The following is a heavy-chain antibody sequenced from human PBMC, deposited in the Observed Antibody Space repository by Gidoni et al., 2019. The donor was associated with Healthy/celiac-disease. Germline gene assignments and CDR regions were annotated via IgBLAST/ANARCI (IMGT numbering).Heavy chain of an antibody. CDR1: GFTFSSYG. D-gene: IGHD5-18*01. J-gene: IGHJ4*02. Sequence: QVQLVESGGGVVQPGRSRRLSCAASGFTFSSYGMHWVRQAPGKGLEWVAVIWYDGSNKYYADSVKGRFTISRDNSKNTLYLQMNSLRAEDTAVYYCARDDSYGRYYFDYWGQGTLVTVSS. CDR3: ARDDSYGRYYFDY. CDR2: IWYDGSNK. V-gene: IGHV3-33*01.